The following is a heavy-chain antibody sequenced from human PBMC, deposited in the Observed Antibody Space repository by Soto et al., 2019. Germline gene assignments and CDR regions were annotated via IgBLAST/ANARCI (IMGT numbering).Heavy chain of an antibody. J-gene: IGHJ4*02. D-gene: IGHD4-17*01. V-gene: IGHV1-69*13. CDR3: ARAGGYTDPREYGDYFFGFDY. Sequence: VKVSCKASGGTFSSYAISWVRQAPGQGLEWMGGIIPIFGTANYAQKFQGRVTITADESTSTAYMELSSLRSEDTAVYYCARAGGYTDPREYGDYFFGFDYWGQGTLVTVSS. CDR1: GGTFSSYA. CDR2: IIPIFGTA.